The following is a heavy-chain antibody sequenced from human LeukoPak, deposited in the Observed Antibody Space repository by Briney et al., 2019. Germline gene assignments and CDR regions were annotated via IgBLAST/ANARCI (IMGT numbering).Heavy chain of an antibody. CDR2: IYDTGNT. CDR1: GGSITSYY. D-gene: IGHD3-22*01. CDR3: ARARVRSYSYDSDGSYTSDWIFDL. V-gene: IGHV4-59*01. Sequence: PSETLSLTCFVSGGSITSYYWSWIRQPPGKGLEWIAYIYDTGNTNYNPSLRSRVTMSVGTSKDQFSLRLSSVTAADTAVYYCARARVRSYSYDSDGSYTSDWIFDLWGRGTLVTVSS. J-gene: IGHJ2*01.